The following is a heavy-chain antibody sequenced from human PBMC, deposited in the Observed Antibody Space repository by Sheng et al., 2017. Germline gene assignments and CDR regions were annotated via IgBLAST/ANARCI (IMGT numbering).Heavy chain of an antibody. CDR2: INHSGST. D-gene: IGHD1-26*01. CDR1: GGSFSGYY. V-gene: IGHV4-34*01. CDR3: ARGVRELLTNSGAYYYYYYGMDV. Sequence: QVQLQQWGAGLLKPSETLSLTCAVYGGSFSGYYWSWIRQPPGKGLEWIGEINHSGSTNYNPSLKSRVTISVDTSKNQFSLKLSSVTAADTAVYYCARGVRELLTNSGAYYYYYYGMDVWGQGTTVTV. J-gene: IGHJ6*02.